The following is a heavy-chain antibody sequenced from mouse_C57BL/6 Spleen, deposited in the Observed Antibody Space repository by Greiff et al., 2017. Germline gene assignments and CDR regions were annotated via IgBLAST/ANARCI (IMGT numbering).Heavy chain of an antibody. Sequence: QVQLKQPGAELVMPGASVKLSCKASGYTFTSHWMHWVKQRPGQGLAWIGEIDPSDSYTNYNQKFKGKSPLPVDQSSSTAYMQLSSLTSEDSAVYCCARGIYYYGSSYGGYWYFDVWGTGTTVTVSS. CDR3: ARGIYYYGSSYGGYWYFDV. D-gene: IGHD1-1*01. CDR2: IDPSDSYT. CDR1: GYTFTSHW. J-gene: IGHJ1*03. V-gene: IGHV1-69*01.